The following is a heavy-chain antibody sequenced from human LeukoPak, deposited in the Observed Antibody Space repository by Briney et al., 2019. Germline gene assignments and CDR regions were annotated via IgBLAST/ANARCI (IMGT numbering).Heavy chain of an antibody. CDR3: AKWDENFYYMDV. V-gene: IGHV3-23*01. J-gene: IGHJ6*03. D-gene: IGHD1-26*01. Sequence: PGGSLRLSCAASRFTFNIYAMSWVRQAPGKGLAWVSSISGSGGGTFYASSVRGRFAISRDNSKHTVFLQMNGLRAEDTAIYYFAKWDENFYYMDVWGQGTTVTVSS. CDR1: RFTFNIYA. CDR2: ISGSGGGT.